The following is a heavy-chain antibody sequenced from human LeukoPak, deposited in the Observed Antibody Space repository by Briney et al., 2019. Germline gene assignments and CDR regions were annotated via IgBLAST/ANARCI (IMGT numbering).Heavy chain of an antibody. J-gene: IGHJ4*02. Sequence: GRSLRLSCAASGFTFSSYGMHWVRQAPGKGLEWVAVISYDGSNKYYADSVKGRFTISRDNSKNTLYLQMNSLRAEDTAVYYCAKDLWYGDYWGQGTLVTVSS. V-gene: IGHV3-30*18. CDR2: ISYDGSNK. D-gene: IGHD6-13*01. CDR3: AKDLWYGDY. CDR1: GFTFSSYG.